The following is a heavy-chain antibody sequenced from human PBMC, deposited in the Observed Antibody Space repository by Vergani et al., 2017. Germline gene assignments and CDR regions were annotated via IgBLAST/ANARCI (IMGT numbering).Heavy chain of an antibody. J-gene: IGHJ4*02. CDR2: VSGSSATP. Sequence: EVQLLESGGGLVQPGGSLRLSCEASGFSFPGYAMSWVRQAPGKGLKWVSSVSGSSATPYYADSVKGRFIISRDNSKNTLHLQMNSLRADDTAVYYCTKGSRGYTGYFFDYWGQGTLATVSS. V-gene: IGHV3-23*01. D-gene: IGHD5-12*01. CDR3: TKGSRGYTGYFFDY. CDR1: GFSFPGYA.